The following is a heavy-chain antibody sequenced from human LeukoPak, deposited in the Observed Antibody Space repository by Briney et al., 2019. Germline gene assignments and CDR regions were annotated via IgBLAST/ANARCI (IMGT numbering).Heavy chain of an antibody. CDR1: GDSISSGSYY. V-gene: IGHV4-39*07. J-gene: IGHJ4*02. Sequence: SETLSLTCTVSGDSISSGSYYWGWIRQSPGKGLEWIGSIYSTGNTLYTPSLKSRVAISVDTSKNSFSLNLHSVTAADTAVYYCVRDLWSTGAGVFDFWGQGALVAVSS. D-gene: IGHD2-21*01. CDR3: VRDLWSTGAGVFDF. CDR2: IYSTGNT.